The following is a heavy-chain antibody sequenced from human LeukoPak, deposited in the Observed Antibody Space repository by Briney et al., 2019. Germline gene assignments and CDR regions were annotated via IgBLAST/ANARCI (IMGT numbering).Heavy chain of an antibody. CDR3: ARGNRVRYCSSTSCYRPLDY. V-gene: IGHV4-30-4*08. CDR1: GYSISSGYY. CDR2: IYYSGST. Sequence: TSETLSLTCTVSGYSISSGYYWSWIRQPPGKGLEWIGYIYYSGSTYYNPSLKSRVTISVDTSKNQFSLKLSSVTAADTAVYYCARGNRVRYCSSTSCYRPLDYWGQGTLVTVSS. D-gene: IGHD2-2*01. J-gene: IGHJ4*02.